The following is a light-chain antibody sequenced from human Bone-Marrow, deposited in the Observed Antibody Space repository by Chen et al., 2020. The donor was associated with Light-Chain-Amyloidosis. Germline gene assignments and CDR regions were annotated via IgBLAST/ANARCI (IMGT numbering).Light chain of an antibody. J-gene: IGLJ2*01. CDR2: RDT. Sequence: YELTQPPSVSVSPGQTARITCSGDDLPTKYAYWYQQKPGQAPVLVIHRDTERPSGISERFSGSSSGTTATLTISGDQAEDEADYHCQSADSSGTYEVIFGGGTKLTVL. CDR1: DLPTKY. CDR3: QSADSSGTYEVI. V-gene: IGLV3-25*03.